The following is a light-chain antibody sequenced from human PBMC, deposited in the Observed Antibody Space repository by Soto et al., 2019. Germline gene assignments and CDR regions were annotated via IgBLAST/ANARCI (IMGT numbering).Light chain of an antibody. V-gene: IGKV3-15*01. J-gene: IGKJ1*01. CDR3: QPYNNWPSWT. CDR1: QSVSSN. CDR2: GAS. Sequence: EIVMTKSPATLSVSPGERATLSCRASQSVSSNLAWYQQKTGQAPRLLIYGASTRATGIPARFSGSGSGTEFTLTICSLQSEDFAVYYCQPYNNWPSWTFGQGTKVDIK.